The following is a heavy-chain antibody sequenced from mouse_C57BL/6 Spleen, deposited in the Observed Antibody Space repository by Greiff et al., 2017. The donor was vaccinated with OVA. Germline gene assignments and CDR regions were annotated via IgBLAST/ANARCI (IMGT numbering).Heavy chain of an antibody. J-gene: IGHJ3*01. V-gene: IGHV1-26*01. D-gene: IGHD2-3*01. CDR3: ARDGSFAY. CDR1: GYTFTDYY. CDR2: INPNNGGT. Sequence: EVQLQQSGPELVKPGASVKISCKASGYTFTDYYMNWVKQSHGKSLEWLGDINPNNGGTSYNQKFKGKATLTVYKSSSTAYMELRSLTSEDSAVYYCARDGSFAYWGQGTLVTVSA.